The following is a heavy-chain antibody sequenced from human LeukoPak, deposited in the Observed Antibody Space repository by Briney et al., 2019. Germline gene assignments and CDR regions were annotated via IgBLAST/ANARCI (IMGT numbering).Heavy chain of an antibody. Sequence: GGSLRLSCTASGFTFGDYAMSWFRQAPGKGLEWVAVISYDGSNKYYADSVKGRFTISRDNSKNTLYLQMNSLRAEDTAVYYCARGVWRGPDPRTGGRGDYFDYWGQGTLVTVSS. V-gene: IGHV3-30-3*01. J-gene: IGHJ4*02. CDR3: ARGVWRGPDPRTGGRGDYFDY. CDR1: GFTFGDYA. D-gene: IGHD3-10*01. CDR2: ISYDGSNK.